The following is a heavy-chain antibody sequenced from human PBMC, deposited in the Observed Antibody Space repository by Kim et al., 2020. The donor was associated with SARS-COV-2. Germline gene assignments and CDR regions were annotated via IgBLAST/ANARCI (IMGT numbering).Heavy chain of an antibody. V-gene: IGHV4-61*02. CDR3: ARERPLGRGWAERYSYGRHDY. Sequence: SETLSLTCTVSGGSISSGSYYWSWIRQPAGKGLEWIGRIYTSGSTNYNPSLKSRVTISVDTSKNQFSLKLSSVTAADTAVYYCARERPLGRGWAERYSYGRHDYWGQGTLVTVSS. CDR1: GGSISSGSYY. J-gene: IGHJ4*02. D-gene: IGHD5-18*01. CDR2: IYTSGST.